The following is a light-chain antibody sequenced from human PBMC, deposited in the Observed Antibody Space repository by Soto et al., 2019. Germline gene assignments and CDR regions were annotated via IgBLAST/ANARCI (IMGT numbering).Light chain of an antibody. CDR1: QSVSSN. CDR2: GAS. CDR3: HQYNHSTNR. V-gene: IGKV3-15*01. Sequence: EMVMSQSPAKLSMSPGERATLSVMASQSVSSNLAWYQQKPGQAPRLLIYGASTRATGIPARFSGSGSGTEFTLTISTLQSEDFAAYHCHQYNHSTNRFGPGTKVDIK. J-gene: IGKJ3*01.